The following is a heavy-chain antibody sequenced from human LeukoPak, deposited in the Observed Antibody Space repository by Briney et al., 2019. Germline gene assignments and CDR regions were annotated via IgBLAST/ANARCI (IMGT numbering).Heavy chain of an antibody. D-gene: IGHD3-22*01. CDR3: AREREGDSGNYWEGYFDS. J-gene: IGHJ4*02. Sequence: GASVKVSCKASGGTFSSHTITWVRQAPGQGLEWMGRIIPIDGLGNNAQKFQDRVTITADISTRTVYMEMSSLGSDETAVYFCAREREGDSGNYWEGYFDSWGQGTLVIVSS. CDR1: GGTFSSHT. V-gene: IGHV1-69*04. CDR2: IIPIDGLG.